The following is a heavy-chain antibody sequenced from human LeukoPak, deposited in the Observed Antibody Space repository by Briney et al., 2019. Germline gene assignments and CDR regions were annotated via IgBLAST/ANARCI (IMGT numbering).Heavy chain of an antibody. D-gene: IGHD3-10*01. CDR3: AKDRGSMSFDY. CDR2: IRFDGSNK. CDR1: GFTFSSYA. V-gene: IGHV3-30*02. J-gene: IGHJ4*02. Sequence: PGGSLRLSCAASGFTFSSYAMHWVRQAPGKGLEWVAFIRFDGSNKDFADSVKGRFTISRDNSKNTLYLQMNGLRAEDTAVFYCAKDRGSMSFDYWGQGTLVTVSS.